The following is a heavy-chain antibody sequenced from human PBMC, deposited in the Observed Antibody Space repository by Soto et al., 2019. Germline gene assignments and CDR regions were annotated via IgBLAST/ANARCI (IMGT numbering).Heavy chain of an antibody. CDR1: GYTFTSYA. V-gene: IGHV1-3*01. Sequence: SSVKVSCKASGYTFTSYAMHWVRQAPGQRLEWMGWINAGNGNTKYSQKFQGRVTITRDTSASTAYMELSSLRSEDTAVYYCARDRGIAARWSWFDPWGQGTLVTVSS. CDR3: ARDRGIAARWSWFDP. CDR2: INAGNGNT. D-gene: IGHD6-6*01. J-gene: IGHJ5*02.